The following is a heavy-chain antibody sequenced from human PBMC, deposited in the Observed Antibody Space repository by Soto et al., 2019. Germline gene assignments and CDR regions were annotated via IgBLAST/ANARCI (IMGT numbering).Heavy chain of an antibody. CDR2: IIPIFVTA. Sequence: GASVXGAWRSAGGSLIGDASSCGPQDPGSGLDWIGGIIPIFVTANYAQKLQGRVTITAEEYKSTAYMELSSLRYEKTAVYYCARSREGSDYDFWRAYLTYGFDIWGPGTMLTV. J-gene: IGHJ3*02. V-gene: IGHV1-69*01. CDR3: ARSREGSDYDFWRAYLTYGFDI. D-gene: IGHD3-3*01. CDR1: GGSLIGDA.